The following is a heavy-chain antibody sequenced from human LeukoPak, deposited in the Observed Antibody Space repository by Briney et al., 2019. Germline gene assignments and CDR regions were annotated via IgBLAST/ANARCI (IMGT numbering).Heavy chain of an antibody. CDR3: ARVPPYDFPYYYYMDV. Sequence: GGSLRLSCAASGFTFSSYSMNWVRQAPGKGLEWVSYISSSGSTIYYADSVKGRFTISRDNAKNSLYLQMNSLRADDTAVYYCARVPPYDFPYYYYMDVWGKGTTVTVSS. CDR1: GFTFSSYS. CDR2: ISSSGSTI. J-gene: IGHJ6*03. D-gene: IGHD3-3*01. V-gene: IGHV3-48*04.